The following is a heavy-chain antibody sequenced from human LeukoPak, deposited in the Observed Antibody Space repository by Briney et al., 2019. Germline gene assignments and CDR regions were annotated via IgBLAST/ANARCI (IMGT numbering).Heavy chain of an antibody. D-gene: IGHD3-10*01. V-gene: IGHV3-23*01. CDR1: GFTFSSYA. Sequence: GGSLRLSCAASGFTFSSYAMSWVRQAPGKGLEWVSAISGSGGSTYYADSVKGRFTISRDNSKNTLYLQMNSLRAEDTAVYYCARVEGPGSYYPLRGYMDVWGKGTTVTVSS. CDR3: ARVEGPGSYYPLRGYMDV. J-gene: IGHJ6*03. CDR2: ISGSGGST.